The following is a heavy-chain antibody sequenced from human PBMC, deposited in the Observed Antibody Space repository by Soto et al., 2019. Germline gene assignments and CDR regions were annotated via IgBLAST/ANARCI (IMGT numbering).Heavy chain of an antibody. J-gene: IGHJ5*02. CDR1: GGSFTNFY. CDR3: ARQHSVRIDFCSGYGVWFDP. V-gene: IGHV4-59*08. D-gene: IGHD3-3*01. CDR2: IYDSGST. Sequence: QVQLQESGPGLVKSSETLSLTCTVSGGSFTNFYWRWIRQPPGKGLEWIGNIYDSGSTTYNPSLKSRIAISIDTSKNLFSMKWSCVTAADTAVYFCARQHSVRIDFCSGYGVWFDPWGQGTLVTVSS.